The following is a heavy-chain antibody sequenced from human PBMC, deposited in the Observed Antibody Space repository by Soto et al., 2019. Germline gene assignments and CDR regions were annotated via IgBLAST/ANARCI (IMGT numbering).Heavy chain of an antibody. Sequence: SETLSLTCTVSGGSTTSDYWSWIRQPPGKGPEWLGYIFHSLGAKYNPSLGSRGTISLDTSKSQLSLSLRSVTAADTAIYFCVRDLNGSGDYWGQGTQVTVSS. V-gene: IGHV4-59*01. CDR1: GGSTTSDY. J-gene: IGHJ4*02. CDR3: VRDLNGSGDY. CDR2: IFHSLGA. D-gene: IGHD3-10*01.